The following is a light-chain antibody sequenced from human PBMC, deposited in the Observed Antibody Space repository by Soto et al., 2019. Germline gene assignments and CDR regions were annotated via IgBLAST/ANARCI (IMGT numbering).Light chain of an antibody. J-gene: IGLJ1*01. Sequence: QAVVTQPASVSGSPGQSPTISCTGTSSDIGGYNYVSWYQQLPGEAPKLIIYDVSDRPSGVSTRFSGSKSGNTASLTISGLQAEDEGDYYCSSFTSRHTYVLGTGTKLTVL. CDR2: DVS. CDR1: SSDIGGYNY. CDR3: SSFTSRHTYV. V-gene: IGLV2-14*01.